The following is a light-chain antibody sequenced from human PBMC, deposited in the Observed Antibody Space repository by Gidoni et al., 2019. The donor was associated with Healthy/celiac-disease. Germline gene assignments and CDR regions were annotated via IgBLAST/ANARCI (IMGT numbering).Light chain of an antibody. Sequence: DIQMTQSPSTLSASVGDRVTITCRASQSISSWLAWYQQKPGKAPKRLIYKAASLESGVPSRFSGSGSGTEFTITISSLQPDDFATDYCQQYNSYRTWTFGQGTKVEIK. CDR1: QSISSW. CDR2: KAA. J-gene: IGKJ1*01. CDR3: QQYNSYRTWT. V-gene: IGKV1-5*03.